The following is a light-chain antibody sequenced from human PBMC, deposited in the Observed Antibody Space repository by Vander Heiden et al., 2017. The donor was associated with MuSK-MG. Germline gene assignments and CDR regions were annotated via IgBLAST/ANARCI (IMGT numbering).Light chain of an antibody. CDR3: WQEGSSRFT. Sequence: DSVLTQSPGTLYLSPGERATLSCRASQSVSSSYLAWYQQKPGQAPRLLIYGASSTAIGIPDRFSGRGPPTAFTLTISRLKPEAFPVYYCWQEGSSRFTFGGGTKVEIK. J-gene: IGKJ4*01. CDR1: QSVSSSY. CDR2: GAS. V-gene: IGKV3-20*01.